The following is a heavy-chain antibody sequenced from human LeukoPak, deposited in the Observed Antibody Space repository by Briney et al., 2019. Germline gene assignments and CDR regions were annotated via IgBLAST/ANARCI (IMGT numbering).Heavy chain of an antibody. CDR2: ISYDGSNK. CDR1: GFTFSSYA. D-gene: IGHD5-24*01. CDR3: AKGRERWLQEPGFDY. Sequence: PGRSLRLSCAASGFTFSSYAMHWVRQAPGKGLEWVAVISYDGSNKYYADSVKGRFTISRDNAKNSLYLQMNSLRAEDTAVYYCAKGRERWLQEPGFDYWGQGTLVTVSS. J-gene: IGHJ4*02. V-gene: IGHV3-30-3*01.